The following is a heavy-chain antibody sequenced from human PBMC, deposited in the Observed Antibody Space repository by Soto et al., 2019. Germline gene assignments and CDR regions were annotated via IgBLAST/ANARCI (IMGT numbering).Heavy chain of an antibody. CDR1: GFTFDDYA. CDR2: ISWNSGSI. D-gene: IGHD3-10*01. CDR3: AKAERITMVRGVIFDYYYGMDV. V-gene: IGHV3-9*01. Sequence: SLRLSCAASGFTFDDYAMHWVRQAPGKGLEWVSGISWNSGSIGYADSVKGRFTISRDNAKNSLYLQMNSLRAEDTALYYCAKAERITMVRGVIFDYYYGMDVWGQGTTVTVSS. J-gene: IGHJ6*02.